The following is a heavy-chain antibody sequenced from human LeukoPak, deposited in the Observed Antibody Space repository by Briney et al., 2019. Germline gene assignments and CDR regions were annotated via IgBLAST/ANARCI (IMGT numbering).Heavy chain of an antibody. CDR1: GGSISSSSDF. V-gene: IGHV4-39*01. J-gene: IGHJ5*02. CDR3: XXXXXGNKNWFDP. D-gene: IGHD4-23*01. CDR2: IYYSASA. Sequence: PSETLSLTCTVSGGSISSSSDFWAWIRQPPGKGLEWIGSIYYSASAYYNPSLKSRVTISVDTSKNQFSLKVNSVTAADTAVYXXXXXXXGNKNWFDPWGQGSLVTVSS.